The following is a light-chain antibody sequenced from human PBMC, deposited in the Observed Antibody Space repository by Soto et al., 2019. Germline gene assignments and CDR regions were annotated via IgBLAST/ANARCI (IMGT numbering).Light chain of an antibody. J-gene: IGLJ1*01. CDR1: SSDVGGYNY. CDR3: SSYTTSSSYV. CDR2: EVS. Sequence: QSVLTQPASVSGSPGQSITISCTGTSSDVGGYNYVSWYQQHPGTAPKLMIYEVSNRPLGVSNRFSGSKSANTASRTISGLQAGDEADYFCSSYTTSSSYVFGPGTKVTVL. V-gene: IGLV2-14*01.